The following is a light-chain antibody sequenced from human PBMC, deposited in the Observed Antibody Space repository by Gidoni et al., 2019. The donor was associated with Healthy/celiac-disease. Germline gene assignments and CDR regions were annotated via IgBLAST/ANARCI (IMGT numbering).Light chain of an antibody. CDR2: GAS. Sequence: EIVMTQSPDTLSVSPGERATLSCRASQSVSSNLAWYQQKPGQTPRLLIYGASTRATGIPARFSGSGSGTEFTLTISSLQSEDFAVYYCQQYNNWPLTFXGXTNVEIK. CDR3: QQYNNWPLT. CDR1: QSVSSN. J-gene: IGKJ4*01. V-gene: IGKV3-15*01.